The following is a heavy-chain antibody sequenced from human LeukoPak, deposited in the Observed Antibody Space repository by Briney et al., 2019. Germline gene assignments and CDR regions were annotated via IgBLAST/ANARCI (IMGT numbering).Heavy chain of an antibody. J-gene: IGHJ4*02. Sequence: ASVKVSCKTSGYTFTGYYMHWVRQAPGQRLEWMGWINPNSGGTNYAQKFQDRVTMTGDTSISTAYMELSRLTSDDTAVYYCARAPMIVVVFPPRLDYWGQGTLVIVSS. CDR3: ARAPMIVVVFPPRLDY. CDR2: INPNSGGT. CDR1: GYTFTGYY. V-gene: IGHV1-2*02. D-gene: IGHD3-22*01.